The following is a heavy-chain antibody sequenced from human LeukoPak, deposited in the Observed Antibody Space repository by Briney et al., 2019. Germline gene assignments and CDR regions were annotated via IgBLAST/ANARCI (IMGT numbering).Heavy chain of an antibody. CDR3: ARFGRGAWYGWVDL. Sequence: SETLSLTCAVYGGSFSDYYWSWIRQPPGDGLEWIGEINHSGTTNYNPSLKSRVTISVDTSKNQVSLNLISLTAADTAVYYCARFGRGAWYGWVDLWGQGSLVTVSS. D-gene: IGHD2-8*02. CDR1: GGSFSDYY. V-gene: IGHV4-34*01. J-gene: IGHJ4*02. CDR2: INHSGTT.